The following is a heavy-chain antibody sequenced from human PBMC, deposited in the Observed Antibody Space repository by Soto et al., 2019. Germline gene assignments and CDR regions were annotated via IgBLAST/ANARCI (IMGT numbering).Heavy chain of an antibody. D-gene: IGHD3-9*01. Sequence: EVQLVESGGDLVQPGGSLRLSCAASGFTFSSYEMNWVRQAPGKGLEWVSFISSSSSYIYYADSVKGRFTISRDNAKNSLYLQMNSLRAEDTAVYYCARHGETGGYFDIPPVYWGQGTLVTVSS. V-gene: IGHV3-48*03. CDR3: ARHGETGGYFDIPPVY. CDR1: GFTFSSYE. CDR2: ISSSSSYI. J-gene: IGHJ4*02.